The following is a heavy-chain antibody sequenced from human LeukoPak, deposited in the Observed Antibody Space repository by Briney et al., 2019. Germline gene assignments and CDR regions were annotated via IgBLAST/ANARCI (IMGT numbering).Heavy chain of an antibody. V-gene: IGHV4-39*07. D-gene: IGHD2-15*01. CDR3: ARERGYCSGDSCYHFDY. J-gene: IGHJ4*02. CDR2: IYYSGST. Sequence: PSETLSLTCTVSGDSISSNSYYWGWIRQPPGKGLEWIGSIYYSGSTYNNPSLKSRVTISVDTSRNQFSLQLSSVTAADTAVYYCARERGYCSGDSCYHFDYWGQGTLVTVSS. CDR1: GDSISSNSYY.